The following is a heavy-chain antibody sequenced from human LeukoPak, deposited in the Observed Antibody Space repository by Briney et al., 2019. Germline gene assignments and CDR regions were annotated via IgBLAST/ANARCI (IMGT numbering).Heavy chain of an antibody. CDR3: ARGYYGSGSTWFDP. CDR1: GYTFTGYY. CDR2: INPNSGGT. Sequence: ASVKVSCKASGYTFTGYYMHWVRQAPGQGLEWMGWINPNSGGTNYAQKFQGRDTMTRDTSISTAYMELSRLRSDDTAVYYCARGYYGSGSTWFDPWGQGTLVTVSS. D-gene: IGHD3-10*01. V-gene: IGHV1-2*02. J-gene: IGHJ5*02.